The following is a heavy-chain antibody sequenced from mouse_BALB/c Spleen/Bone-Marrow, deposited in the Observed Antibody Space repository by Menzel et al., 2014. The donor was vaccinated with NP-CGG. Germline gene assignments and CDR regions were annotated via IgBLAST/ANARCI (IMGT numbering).Heavy chain of an antibody. V-gene: IGHV14-4*02. D-gene: IGHD2-14*01. CDR3: KAGNDRYEGYAMDY. Sequence: VQLQQSGAELVRSGASVKLSCTASGFNIKDYYMHWVKQRPEQGLEWIGWIDPENGDTEYARMFQGKATMTADTSSNTAYLQLSSQTAEDGAVYYYKAGNDRYEGYAMDYWGQGTSVTVSS. CDR2: IDPENGDT. CDR1: GFNIKDYY. J-gene: IGHJ4*01.